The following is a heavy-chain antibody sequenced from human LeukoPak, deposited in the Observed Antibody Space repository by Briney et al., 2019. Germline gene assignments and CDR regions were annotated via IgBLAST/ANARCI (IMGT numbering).Heavy chain of an antibody. CDR2: IIPIFGTA. J-gene: IGHJ5*02. CDR1: GCTFSSYA. CDR3: ARDPGIVAGSWSNWFDP. D-gene: IGHD6-13*01. V-gene: IGHV1-69*01. Sequence: SVKVSCKASGCTFSSYAISWVRQAPGQGLEWMGGIIPIFGTANYAQKFQGRVTITADESTSTAYMELSSLRSEDTAVYYCARDPGIVAGSWSNWFDPWGQGTLVTVSS.